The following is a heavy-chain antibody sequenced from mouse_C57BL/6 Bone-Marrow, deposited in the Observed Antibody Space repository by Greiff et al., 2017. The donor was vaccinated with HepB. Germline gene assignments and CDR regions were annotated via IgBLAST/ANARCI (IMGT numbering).Heavy chain of an antibody. D-gene: IGHD1-1*01. Sequence: QVQLQQPGAELVKPGASVKLSCKASGYTFTSYWMHWVKQRPGQGLEWIGMIHPNSGSTNYNEKFKSKATLTVDKSSSTAYMQLSSLTSEDSAVYYCARRGGSRYFDVWGTGTTVTVSS. J-gene: IGHJ1*03. V-gene: IGHV1-64*01. CDR2: IHPNSGST. CDR3: ARRGGSRYFDV. CDR1: GYTFTSYW.